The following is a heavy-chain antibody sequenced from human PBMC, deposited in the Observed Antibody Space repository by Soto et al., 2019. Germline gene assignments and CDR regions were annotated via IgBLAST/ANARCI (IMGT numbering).Heavy chain of an antibody. CDR3: ARAIGYYGIDV. CDR1: GFSFSNCW. Sequence: GGSLRLSCAASGFSFSNCWMHWVRQAPGMGLVWVSHINSDGSSTTYADSVKGRFTISRDNAKNTLYLQMNSLRAEDTAVYYCARAIGYYGIDVWGQGTTVTVSS. J-gene: IGHJ6*02. D-gene: IGHD3-22*01. V-gene: IGHV3-74*01. CDR2: INSDGSST.